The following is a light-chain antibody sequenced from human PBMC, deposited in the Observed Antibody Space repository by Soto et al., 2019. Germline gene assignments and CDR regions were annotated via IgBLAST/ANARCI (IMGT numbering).Light chain of an antibody. CDR1: SSDIGGSKL. V-gene: IGLV2-23*01. J-gene: IGLJ2*01. CDR3: YSYAGGATAV. CDR2: EAT. Sequence: QAVLTQPASVSGSPGQSITISCTGTSSDIGGSKLVSWYQHHPGRAPQLIIYEATKRPSGVSGRFSGAKSGNTASLTISGLQAEDEADYYCYSYAGGATAVFGGGTKLTVL.